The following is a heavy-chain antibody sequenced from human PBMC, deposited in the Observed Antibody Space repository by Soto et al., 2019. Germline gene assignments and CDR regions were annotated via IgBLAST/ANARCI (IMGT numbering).Heavy chain of an antibody. CDR2: ISSSSSYI. CDR1: VLTFSSYS. V-gene: IGHV3-21*01. Sequence: GGSLRLSCAASVLTFSSYSMNWVRQAPGKGLEWVSSISSSSSYIYYADSVKGRFTISRDNAKNSLYLQMNSLRAEDTAVYYCARGGYFDWLTVVAFDIWGQGTMVTVSS. D-gene: IGHD3-9*01. CDR3: ARGGYFDWLTVVAFDI. J-gene: IGHJ3*02.